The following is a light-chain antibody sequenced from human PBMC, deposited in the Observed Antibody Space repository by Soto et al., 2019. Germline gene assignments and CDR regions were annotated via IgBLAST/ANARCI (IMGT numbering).Light chain of an antibody. CDR2: DVT. Sequence: QSALTQPRSVSGSPGQSVTISCTGTSSDVGAYNYVSWYQQHPGKAPKLMIYDVTKRPSGVPDRFSGSKSGNTASLTISGLQAEDEADYYCSSYAGSYTFVVFGGGPQLTVL. J-gene: IGLJ2*01. CDR1: SSDVGAYNY. CDR3: SSYAGSYTFVV. V-gene: IGLV2-11*01.